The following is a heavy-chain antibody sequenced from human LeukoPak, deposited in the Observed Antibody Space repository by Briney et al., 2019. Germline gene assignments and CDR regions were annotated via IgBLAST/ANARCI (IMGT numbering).Heavy chain of an antibody. D-gene: IGHD3-9*01. J-gene: IGHJ4*02. CDR2: IRYDGTNK. CDR3: ARDGRHFDWLLGDS. V-gene: IGHV3-30*02. CDR1: GFTFSPYG. Sequence: PGGSLRLSCAVSGFTFSPYGMHWLRQAPGKGLEWVAYIRYDGTNKYYRDSVKGRFTISRDNSKNTLYLQMNSLRPEDTAVYYCARDGRHFDWLLGDSWGQGTLVTVSS.